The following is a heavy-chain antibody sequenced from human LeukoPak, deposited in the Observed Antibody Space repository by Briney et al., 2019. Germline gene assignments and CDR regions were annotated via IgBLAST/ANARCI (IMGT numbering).Heavy chain of an antibody. V-gene: IGHV1-69*02. Sequence: GASVKVFCKASGGTFSSYTISWVRQAPGQGLEWMGRIIPILGIANYAQKFQGRVTITADKSTSTAYMELSSLRSEDTAVYYCARGPRGVVSSGYERYLYYYYYMDVWGKGTTVTVSS. CDR3: ARGPRGVVSSGYERYLYYYYYMDV. J-gene: IGHJ6*03. CDR2: IIPILGIA. CDR1: GGTFSSYT. D-gene: IGHD3-22*01.